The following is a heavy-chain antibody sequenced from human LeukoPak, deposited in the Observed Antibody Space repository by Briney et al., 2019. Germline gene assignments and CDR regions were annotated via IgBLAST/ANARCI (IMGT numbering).Heavy chain of an antibody. D-gene: IGHD3-3*01. CDR1: GYTFTNHY. CDR3: ARDTLYYDFWSGYRKPYNWFDP. Sequence: GASVKVSCKASGYTFTNHYMHWVRQAPGQGLEWMGIINPSGGGASYAQKFQGRVTTTRDMSTNTFYMELSSLRFEDTAVYYCARDTLYYDFWSGYRKPYNWFDPWGQGTLVTVSS. CDR2: INPSGGGA. J-gene: IGHJ5*02. V-gene: IGHV1-46*01.